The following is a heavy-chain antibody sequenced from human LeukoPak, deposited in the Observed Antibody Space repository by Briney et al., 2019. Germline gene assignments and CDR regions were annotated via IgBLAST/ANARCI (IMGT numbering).Heavy chain of an antibody. CDR2: VSWNADTT. CDR1: GFTFNTYA. Sequence: PGGSLRLSCAAPGFTFNTYAIHWARQAPGKGLEWVAFVSWNADTTYYADSVKGRFTISRDDSKNTVYLQMNSLKAEDTALYYCARDLITKYSSDYWGQGTLVTVSS. V-gene: IGHV3-30-3*01. CDR3: ARDLITKYSSDY. J-gene: IGHJ4*02. D-gene: IGHD3-3*01.